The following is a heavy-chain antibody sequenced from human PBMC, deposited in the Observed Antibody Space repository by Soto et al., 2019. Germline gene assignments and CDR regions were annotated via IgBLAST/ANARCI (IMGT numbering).Heavy chain of an antibody. Sequence: PGESLKISCRTSGYKFTSSWIAWVRQMPGKGLEWMGIIFPSDSDTRYSPSFQGQVTISADRSTSTVFLQWASLKASDTAVYFCARKDKSGYFNWFDPWGRGTLVTVSS. CDR2: IFPSDSDT. CDR3: ARKDKSGYFNWFDP. CDR1: GYKFTSSW. D-gene: IGHD3-22*01. J-gene: IGHJ5*02. V-gene: IGHV5-51*01.